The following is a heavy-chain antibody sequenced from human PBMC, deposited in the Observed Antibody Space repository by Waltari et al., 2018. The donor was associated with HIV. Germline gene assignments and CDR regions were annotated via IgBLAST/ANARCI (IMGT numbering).Heavy chain of an antibody. CDR3: ARVSSALLEPRGNHYGMDV. CDR2: ISSSNSYI. Sequence: EVQLVESGGGLVKPRGSLRLSCAASGFTFSSYSMNWVRQSPGKGLEWVSSISSSNSYIYYADSVKGQCTTSIDNAKNSRYLQMNSLRAEDTAVYYCARVSSALLEPRGNHYGMDVWGQGTTVTVSS. V-gene: IGHV3-21*01. J-gene: IGHJ6*02. D-gene: IGHD1-1*01. CDR1: GFTFSSYS.